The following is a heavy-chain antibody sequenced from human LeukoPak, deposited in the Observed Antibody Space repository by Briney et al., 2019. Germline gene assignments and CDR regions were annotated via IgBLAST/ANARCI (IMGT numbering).Heavy chain of an antibody. D-gene: IGHD6-19*01. CDR2: IYYSGRT. CDR3: ARVKQWLVRRYFDY. V-gene: IGHV4-59*01. Sequence: SETLSLTSTVSTGSISSYYWSWIPHPPGQGLGWCGNIYYSGRTNYNTYLNRRTTTTVDTSKNQFSLKLSSVTAADTAVYYCARVKQWLVRRYFDYWGQGTLVTVSS. CDR1: TGSISSYY. J-gene: IGHJ4*02.